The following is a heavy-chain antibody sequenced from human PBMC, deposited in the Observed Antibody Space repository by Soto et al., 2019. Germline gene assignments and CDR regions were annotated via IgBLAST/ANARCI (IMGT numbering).Heavy chain of an antibody. CDR2: MYNTGST. CDR3: ARDLWGFCGTDCYPLDV. Sequence: QVQLQESGPGLVKPSETLSLTCTVSGGSISSYYWSWIRQPPGKGLEWIGYMYNTGSTVYNHSLKSRVTISVDTSKNQFSLKLNAVTAADTAVYYCARDLWGFCGTDCYPLDVWGQGTTVTVSS. V-gene: IGHV4-59*01. D-gene: IGHD2-21*02. CDR1: GGSISSYY. J-gene: IGHJ6*02.